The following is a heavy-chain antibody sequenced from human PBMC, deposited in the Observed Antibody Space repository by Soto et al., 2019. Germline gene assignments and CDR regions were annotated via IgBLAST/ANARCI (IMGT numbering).Heavy chain of an antibody. V-gene: IGHV4-39*07. J-gene: IGHJ4*02. CDR3: ARDYYDSSGYYYVSRYFDY. D-gene: IGHD3-22*01. Sequence: QLQLQESGPGLVKPSETLSLTCTVSGGSISSSSYYWGWIRQPPGKGLEWIGSIYYSGSTYYNPSLKSRVTISVDTSKNQFSLKLSSVTAADTAVYYCARDYYDSSGYYYVSRYFDYWGQGTLVTVSS. CDR2: IYYSGST. CDR1: GGSISSSSYY.